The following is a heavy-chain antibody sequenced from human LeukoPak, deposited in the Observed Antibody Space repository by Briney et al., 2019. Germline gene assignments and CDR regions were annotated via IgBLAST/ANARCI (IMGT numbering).Heavy chain of an antibody. V-gene: IGHV4-39*01. D-gene: IGHD5-12*01. CDR1: GGSISSSSYY. CDR2: IYYSGST. Sequence: KTSETLSLTCTVSGGSISSSSYYWAWIRQPPGTGLEWIGSIYYSGSTYYNPSLKGRVTISVDTSKNQFSLKLSSVTAADTAVYHCARVVTTSGFHFDYWGQGTLVTVSS. J-gene: IGHJ4*02. CDR3: ARVVTTSGFHFDY.